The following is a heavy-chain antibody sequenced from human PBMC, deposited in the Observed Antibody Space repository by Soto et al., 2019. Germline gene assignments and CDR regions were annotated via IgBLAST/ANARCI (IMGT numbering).Heavy chain of an antibody. CDR1: GFTFSSYG. CDR3: ARDGREMAAYDAFDI. V-gene: IGHV3-33*01. CDR2: IWYDGSNK. J-gene: IGHJ3*02. D-gene: IGHD2-15*01. Sequence: QGQLVESGGGVVQPGRSLRLSCAASGFTFSSYGMHWVRQAPGKGLEWVAVIWYDGSNKYYADSVKGRFTISRDNSKNTLYLQMNSLRAEDTAVYYCARDGREMAAYDAFDIWGQGTMVTVSS.